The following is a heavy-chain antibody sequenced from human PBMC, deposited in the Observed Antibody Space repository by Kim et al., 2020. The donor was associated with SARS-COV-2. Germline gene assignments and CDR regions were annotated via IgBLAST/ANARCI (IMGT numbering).Heavy chain of an antibody. CDR3: ARGNTHYYDSSGYYPLY. D-gene: IGHD3-22*01. CDR1: GGSFSGYY. V-gene: IGHV4-34*01. J-gene: IGHJ4*01. Sequence: SETLSLTCAVYGGSFSGYYWSWIRKPPGKGLEWIGEINHSGSTNYNPSLKIRVTISVDTSKNQFSLKLSSVTAADTAVYYCARGNTHYYDSSGYYPLYWG. CDR2: INHSGST.